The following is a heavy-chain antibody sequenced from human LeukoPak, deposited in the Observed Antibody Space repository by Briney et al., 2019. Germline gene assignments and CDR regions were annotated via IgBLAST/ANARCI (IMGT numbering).Heavy chain of an antibody. CDR3: ARVGTMVRGVIRGFDY. CDR1: GFTFSSYS. CDR2: ISSSSSYI. Sequence: GGSLRLSCAASGFTFSSYSMNWVRQAPGKGLEWVSSISSSSSYIYYADSVKGRFTISRDNAKNSLYLQMNSLRAEDTAVYYCARVGTMVRGVIRGFDYWGQGTLVTLSS. D-gene: IGHD3-10*01. J-gene: IGHJ4*02. V-gene: IGHV3-21*01.